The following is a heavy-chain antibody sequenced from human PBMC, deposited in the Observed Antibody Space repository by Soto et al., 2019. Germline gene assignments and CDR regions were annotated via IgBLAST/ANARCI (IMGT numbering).Heavy chain of an antibody. D-gene: IGHD3-10*01. CDR2: IYSGGST. Sequence: GSLRLSCAASGFTVSSNYMSWVRQAPGKGLEWVSVIYSGGSTYYADSVKGRFTISRDNSKNTLYLQINSLRAEDTAVYYCARDRVLWFGESYTEYYFDYWGQGTLVTVSS. V-gene: IGHV3-53*01. J-gene: IGHJ4*02. CDR3: ARDRVLWFGESYTEYYFDY. CDR1: GFTVSSNY.